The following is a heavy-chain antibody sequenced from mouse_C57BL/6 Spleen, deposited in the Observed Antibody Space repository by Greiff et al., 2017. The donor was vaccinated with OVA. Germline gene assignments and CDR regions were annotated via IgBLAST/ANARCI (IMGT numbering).Heavy chain of an antibody. V-gene: IGHV5-15*01. CDR2: ISNLAYSI. D-gene: IGHD1-3*01. J-gene: IGHJ2*01. CDR1: GFTFSDYG. Sequence: DVKLVESGGGLVQPGGSLKLSCAASGFTFSDYGMAWVRQAPRKGPEWVAFISNLAYSIYYADTVTGRFTISRENAKNTLYLEMSSLRSEDTAMYYCARHGVGFDYWGQGTTLTVSS. CDR3: ARHGVGFDY.